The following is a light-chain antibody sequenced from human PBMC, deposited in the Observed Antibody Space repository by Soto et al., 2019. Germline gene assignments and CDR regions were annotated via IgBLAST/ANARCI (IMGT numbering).Light chain of an antibody. V-gene: IGKV4-1*01. J-gene: IGKJ3*01. CDR3: QQYYSTPPA. CDR1: QSVLYSSNNKNY. CDR2: WAS. Sequence: DIVMTQSPDSLAVSLGERATINRKSSQSVLYSSNNKNYLAWYQQKPGQPPKLLIYWASTRESGVPDRFSGSGSGTDFTLTISSLQAADVAVYYCQQYYSTPPAFGPGTKVDIK.